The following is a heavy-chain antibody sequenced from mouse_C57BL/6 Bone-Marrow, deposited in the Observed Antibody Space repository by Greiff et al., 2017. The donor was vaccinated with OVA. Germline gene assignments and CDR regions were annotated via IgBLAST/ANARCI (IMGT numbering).Heavy chain of an antibody. CDR2: IDPENGDT. CDR1: GFNIKDGY. J-gene: IGHJ2*01. V-gene: IGHV14-4*01. CDR3: TIGSYYFDY. D-gene: IGHD2-14*01. Sequence: EVQLQQSGAELVRPGASVKLSCTASGFNIKDGYMHWVKQRPEQGLEWIGWIDPENGDTEYASKFQGKATITADTSSNTAYLQLSSLTSEDTAVYYCTIGSYYFDYWGQGTTLTVSS.